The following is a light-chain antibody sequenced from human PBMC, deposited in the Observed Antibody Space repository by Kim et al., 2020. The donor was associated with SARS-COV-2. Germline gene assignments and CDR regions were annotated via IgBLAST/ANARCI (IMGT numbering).Light chain of an antibody. CDR1: LSVDSY. CDR3: QQRRDWPLT. CDR2: DTS. Sequence: LSPGEIADLSCRASLSVDSYLVWYHQKPGQAPRLLIYDTSNRAAGVPARFSGSGSGTDFTLTIARLEPEDFAVYYCQQRRDWPLTFGGGTKVDIK. J-gene: IGKJ4*01. V-gene: IGKV3-11*01.